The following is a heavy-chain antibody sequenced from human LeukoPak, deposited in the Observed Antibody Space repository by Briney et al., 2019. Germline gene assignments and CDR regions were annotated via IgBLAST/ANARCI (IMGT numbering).Heavy chain of an antibody. CDR3: ARGSMIGDAFDI. V-gene: IGHV4-30-2*01. J-gene: IGHJ3*02. D-gene: IGHD3-22*01. CDR1: GGSISSGLYS. Sequence: SQTLSLTCDVSGGSISSGLYSWSWIRQPLGKDLEWIGYIYHTGSTYYNPSLKRRVTISVDTSKNQFSLKLSSVTAADTAVYYCARGSMIGDAFDIWGQGTMVTVSS. CDR2: IYHTGST.